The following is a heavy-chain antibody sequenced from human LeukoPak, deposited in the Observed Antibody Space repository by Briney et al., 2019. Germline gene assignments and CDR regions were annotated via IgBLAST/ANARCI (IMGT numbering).Heavy chain of an antibody. V-gene: IGHV4-59*01. Sequence: SETLSLTCSVSGGSIGSYHWSWIRQPPGKGLEWIGHVHYTWNTKYNPSLTGRVSISLDRSKNQFSLSLTSVTAADTAVYYCARVASKGGMDVWGQGTTVTISS. CDR3: ARVASKGGMDV. CDR2: VHYTWNT. J-gene: IGHJ6*02. CDR1: GGSIGSYH.